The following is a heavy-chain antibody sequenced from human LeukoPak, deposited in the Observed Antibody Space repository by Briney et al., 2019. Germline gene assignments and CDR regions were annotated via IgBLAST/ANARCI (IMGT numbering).Heavy chain of an antibody. CDR3: ARHYGP. CDR1: GDSITSAYW. J-gene: IGHJ5*02. V-gene: IGHV4-4*02. D-gene: IGHD3-16*01. Sequence: SETLSLTCAVSGDSITSAYWWSWVRQPPGKGLEWIGEIYHSGSTNYNPSLKSRVTISVDTSKNQFSLKLNSVTAADTAVYYCARHYGPWGQGTLVTVSS. CDR2: IYHSGST.